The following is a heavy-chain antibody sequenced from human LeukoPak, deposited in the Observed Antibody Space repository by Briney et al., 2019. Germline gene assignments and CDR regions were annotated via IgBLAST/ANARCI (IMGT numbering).Heavy chain of an antibody. D-gene: IGHD4-17*01. CDR1: LYTSTGYY. CDR3: ARDPHYGDFRRYYFYMDV. Sequence: APVKVSCKASLYTSTGYYIHWVRQAPGQGLEWMGWINPNSGGTIYAQKFQGRVTMTRDTSISTAYMELSRLRSDDTAVYYCARDPHYGDFRRYYFYMDVWGKGTTVTVSS. CDR2: INPNSGGT. V-gene: IGHV1-2*02. J-gene: IGHJ6*03.